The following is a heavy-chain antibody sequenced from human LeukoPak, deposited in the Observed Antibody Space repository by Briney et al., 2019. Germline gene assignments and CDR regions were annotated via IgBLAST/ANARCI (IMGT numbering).Heavy chain of an antibody. Sequence: GGSLRLSCAASGFTVSSNYMSWVRQAPGKGLEWVSVIYSGGSTYYADSVKGRFTISRDNSKNTLYLQMNSLRAEDTAVYYCVRVAGGRYCSSTSCYPYYYYYYMDVWGKGTTVTVSS. CDR2: IYSGGST. J-gene: IGHJ6*03. D-gene: IGHD2-2*01. CDR1: GFTVSSNY. CDR3: VRVAGGRYCSSTSCYPYYYYYYMDV. V-gene: IGHV3-53*01.